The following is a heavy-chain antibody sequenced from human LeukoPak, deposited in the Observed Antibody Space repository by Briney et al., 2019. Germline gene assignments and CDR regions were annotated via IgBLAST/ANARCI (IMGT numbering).Heavy chain of an antibody. V-gene: IGHV4-59*08. D-gene: IGHD6-13*01. Sequence: SETLSLTCTVSGGSITTYYWSWIRQPPGKGLEWIGYIYYSRNTIYNPSLQSRVTISIDTSKNQLSLKVNSVTAADTAVYYCARHDDIAGFRNGLDVWGQGTTVTVSS. CDR3: ARHDDIAGFRNGLDV. CDR1: GGSITTYY. J-gene: IGHJ6*02. CDR2: IYYSRNT.